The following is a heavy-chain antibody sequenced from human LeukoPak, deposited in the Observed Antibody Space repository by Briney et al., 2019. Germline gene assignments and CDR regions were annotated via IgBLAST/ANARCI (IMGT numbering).Heavy chain of an antibody. CDR1: GGSISSYY. J-gene: IGHJ3*02. CDR2: IHYSGST. V-gene: IGHV4-59*01. CDR3: ARDQTSKGDAFDI. Sequence: SETLSLTCIVSGGSISSYYWSWLRQPPGKGLEWIGYIHYSGSTNYNPSLKSRVTISVDTSKNQFSLKLSSVTAADTAVYYCARDQTSKGDAFDIWGQGTMVTVSS.